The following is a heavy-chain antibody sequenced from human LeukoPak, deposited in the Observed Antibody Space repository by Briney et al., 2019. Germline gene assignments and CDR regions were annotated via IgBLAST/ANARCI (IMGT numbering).Heavy chain of an antibody. CDR3: ARSPVTLWFGELRYYYYYYMDV. CDR2: ISAYNGNT. V-gene: IGHV1-18*01. J-gene: IGHJ6*03. D-gene: IGHD3-10*01. CDR1: GYTFTSYG. Sequence: ASVKVSCKASGYTFTSYGISWVRQAPGQGLEWMGWISAYNGNTNYAQKLQGRVTMTTDTSTSTAYMELRSLRSDDTAVYYCARSPVTLWFGELRYYYYYYMDVCGKGTTVTVSS.